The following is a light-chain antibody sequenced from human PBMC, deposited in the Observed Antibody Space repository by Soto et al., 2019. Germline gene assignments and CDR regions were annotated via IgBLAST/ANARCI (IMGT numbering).Light chain of an antibody. V-gene: IGKV1-9*01. CDR3: QQRNTYPRT. J-gene: IGKJ1*01. Sequence: IQLTQSPSSLSASVGDRVTITCRASQGISSFLAWYQQKPGKAPNLLIYGASTLQSGVPSRFSGSGSGTDFTLTIASLQPEDFATYYCQQRNTYPRTFGQGTKVEVK. CDR2: GAS. CDR1: QGISSF.